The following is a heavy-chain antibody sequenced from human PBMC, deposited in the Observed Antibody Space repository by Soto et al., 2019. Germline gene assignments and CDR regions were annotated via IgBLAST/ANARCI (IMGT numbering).Heavy chain of an antibody. CDR1: GYTFTNFG. J-gene: IGHJ4*02. CDR2: ISAYNGNT. Sequence: QVLLVQSGAEVKKPGASVKVSCKASGYTFTNFGISWVRQAPGQGLEWMGWISAYNGNTNYAQNFQGRVTMTTDTSTSTAYMEVRSLRSDDAAVYYWARAGTPIDYWGQGTLVTVSS. D-gene: IGHD3-10*01. V-gene: IGHV1-18*01. CDR3: ARAGTPIDY.